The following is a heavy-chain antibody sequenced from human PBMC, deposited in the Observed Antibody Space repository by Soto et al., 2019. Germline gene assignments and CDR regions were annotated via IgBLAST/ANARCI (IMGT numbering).Heavy chain of an antibody. J-gene: IGHJ6*02. D-gene: IGHD1-26*01. CDR2: IWYDGSNK. V-gene: IGHV3-33*01. CDR1: GFTFSSYG. Sequence: GSLRLSCAASGFTFSSYGMHWVRQAPGKGLEWVAVIWYDGSNKYYADSVKGRFTISRDNSKNTLYLQMNSLRAEDTAVYYCARGGGSYNYYYYGMDVWGQGTTVTVSS. CDR3: ARGGGSYNYYYYGMDV.